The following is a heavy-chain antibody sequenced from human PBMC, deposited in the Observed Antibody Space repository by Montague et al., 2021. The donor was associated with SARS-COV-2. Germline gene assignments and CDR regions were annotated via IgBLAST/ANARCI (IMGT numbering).Heavy chain of an antibody. J-gene: IGHJ3*01. CDR1: IGSDSGPY. Sequence: SETLSLTCSVPIGSDSGPYRKSTRLNPRKHSKSNADIFYKRDTYYNPSLESRVSISVDTSTNQVALKVKSVTAADSAFYYCATLGALAGNSFDFWGPGTFVIVSS. CDR2: IFYKRDT. D-gene: IGHD6-19*01. V-gene: IGHV4-59*02. CDR3: ATLGALAGNSFDF.